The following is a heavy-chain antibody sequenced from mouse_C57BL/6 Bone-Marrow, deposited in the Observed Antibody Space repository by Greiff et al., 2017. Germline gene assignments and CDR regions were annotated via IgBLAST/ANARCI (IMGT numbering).Heavy chain of an antibody. CDR2: IYPRSGNT. V-gene: IGHV1-81*01. CDR1: GYTFTSYG. D-gene: IGHD3-2*02. CDR3: ASDSSGYWFAN. J-gene: IGHJ3*01. Sequence: QVQLKESGAELARPGASVKLSCKASGYTFTSYGISWVKQRTGQGLEWIGEIYPRSGNTYYNEKFKGKATLTADKSSSTSYMELRSLTSEASAFYFYASDSSGYWFANWGSGNLVTVSS.